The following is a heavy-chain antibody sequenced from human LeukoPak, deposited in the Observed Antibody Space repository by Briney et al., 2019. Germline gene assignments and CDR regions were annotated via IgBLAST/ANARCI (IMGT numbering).Heavy chain of an antibody. V-gene: IGHV1-3*01. CDR1: GYTFTSYA. J-gene: IGHJ4*02. D-gene: IGHD6-13*01. CDR2: INAGNGNT. Sequence: ASVKVSCKASGYTFTSYAMHWVRQAPGQRLEWMGWINAGNGNTKYSQKFQGRVTITRDTSASTAYMELSSLRSEDTAVYYCARDSSSWYYFDYWGQGTLVTVSS. CDR3: ARDSSSWYYFDY.